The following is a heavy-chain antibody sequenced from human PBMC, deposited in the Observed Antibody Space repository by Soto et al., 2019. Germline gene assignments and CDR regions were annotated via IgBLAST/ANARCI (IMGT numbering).Heavy chain of an antibody. CDR1: GGTFSSYT. CDR2: IIPIFGTA. V-gene: IGHV1-69*13. CDR3: ARGNHRWLQLWYFDL. D-gene: IGHD5-12*01. Sequence: SVKVSCKASGGTFSSYTIGWVRQAPGQGLEWMGGIIPIFGTANYAQKFQGRVTITADESTSTAYMELSSLRSEDTAVYYCARGNHRWLQLWYFDLWGRGTLVTVSS. J-gene: IGHJ2*01.